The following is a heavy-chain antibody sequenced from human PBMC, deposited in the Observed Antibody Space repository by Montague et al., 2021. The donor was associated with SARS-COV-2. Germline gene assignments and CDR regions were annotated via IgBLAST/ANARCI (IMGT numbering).Heavy chain of an antibody. Sequence: CAISGDSVSSKGVAWNWIGQSPSRGLEWLGRTYYRSKWDSDYAESVKRRLVITPDTSKNQVSLQLNSVIPEDTAVYFCASSGITLTGLDAFDIWGQGTMVTVSS. D-gene: IGHD3-9*01. V-gene: IGHV6-1*01. CDR1: GDSVSSKGVA. CDR2: TYYRSKWDS. CDR3: ASSGITLTGLDAFDI. J-gene: IGHJ3*02.